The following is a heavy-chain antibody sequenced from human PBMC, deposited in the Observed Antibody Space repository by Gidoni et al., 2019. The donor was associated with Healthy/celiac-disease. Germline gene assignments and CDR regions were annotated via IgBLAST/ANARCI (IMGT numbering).Heavy chain of an antibody. CDR2: ISGSGGST. CDR1: GFTFRSYA. V-gene: IGHV3-23*01. Sequence: EVQLLVSGGGLVQPGGSLRLPCAASGFTFRSYAMRLVRQAPGKGLEWVSAISGSGGSTYYADSVKGRFTISRDNSKNTLYLQMNSLRAEDTAVYYCAKESPYDFWSGFDYWGQGTLVTVSS. CDR3: AKESPYDFWSGFDY. D-gene: IGHD3-3*01. J-gene: IGHJ4*02.